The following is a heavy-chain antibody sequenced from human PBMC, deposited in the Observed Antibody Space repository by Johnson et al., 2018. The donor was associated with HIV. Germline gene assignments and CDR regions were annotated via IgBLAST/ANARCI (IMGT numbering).Heavy chain of an antibody. Sequence: HVQLVESGGGVVQPGRSLRLSCEASGFKFDDYAMHWVRQAPGKGLEWVAVISYDGSNKYYADSVKGRFTISRDNSKNTLYLQMNSLKTEDTAVYYCTTDQVGRNYGGKYHIWGQGTMVTVSS. CDR2: ISYDGSNK. CDR3: TTDQVGRNYGGKYHI. V-gene: IGHV3-30*04. D-gene: IGHD1-7*01. J-gene: IGHJ3*02. CDR1: GFKFDDYA.